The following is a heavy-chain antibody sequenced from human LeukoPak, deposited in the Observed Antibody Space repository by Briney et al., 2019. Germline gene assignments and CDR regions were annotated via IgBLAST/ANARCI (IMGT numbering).Heavy chain of an antibody. V-gene: IGHV3-30*18. CDR3: AKAPRDIVATVFFDY. CDR1: GFTFSSYG. D-gene: IGHD5-12*01. CDR2: ISYDGSNK. J-gene: IGHJ4*02. Sequence: GGSLRPSCAASGFTFSSYGMHWVRQAPGRGLEWVAVISYDGSNKYYAESVKGRFTISRDNSKHTLYLQMNSLRAEDTAVYYCAKAPRDIVATVFFDYWGQGTLVTVSS.